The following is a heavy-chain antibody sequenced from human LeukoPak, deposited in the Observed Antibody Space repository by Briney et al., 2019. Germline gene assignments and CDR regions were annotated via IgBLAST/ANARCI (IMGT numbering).Heavy chain of an antibody. CDR3: TTPEACSSTSCYSFYYYYGMDV. D-gene: IGHD2-2*01. J-gene: IGHJ6*04. Sequence: GGSLRLSCAASGFTFSNAWMSWVCQAPGKGLEWVGRIKSKTDGGTTDYAAPVKGRFTISRDDSKNTLYLQMNSLKTEDTAVYYCTTPEACSSTSCYSFYYYYGMDVWGNGTTVTVSS. V-gene: IGHV3-15*01. CDR2: IKSKTDGGTT. CDR1: GFTFSNAW.